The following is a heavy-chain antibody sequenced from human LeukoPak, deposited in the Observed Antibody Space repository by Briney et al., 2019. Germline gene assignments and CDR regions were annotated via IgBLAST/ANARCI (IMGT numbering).Heavy chain of an antibody. D-gene: IGHD3-22*01. Sequence: GGSLRLSCAASGFTFSSYWMSWVRQAPGKGLEWVANIKQDGSEKYYVDSVKGRFTISRDNAKNSLYLQMNSLRAEDTAVYYCASYSSGYYGYDAFDIWGQGPMVTVSS. V-gene: IGHV3-7*01. CDR2: IKQDGSEK. CDR3: ASYSSGYYGYDAFDI. J-gene: IGHJ3*02. CDR1: GFTFSSYW.